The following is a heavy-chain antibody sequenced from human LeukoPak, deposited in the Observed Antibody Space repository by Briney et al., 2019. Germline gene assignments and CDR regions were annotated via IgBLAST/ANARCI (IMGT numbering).Heavy chain of an antibody. CDR2: IRSNADGGTT. D-gene: IGHD3-22*01. Sequence: PGGSLRLSCTASGFTFGDYAMSWVRQAPGKGLEWVGFIRSNADGGTTEYAASVKGRFTISRDDSKSIAYLQMNSLKTEDTAVYYCTRDPPQDYYYDSSGYYTDYWGQGTLVTVSS. J-gene: IGHJ4*02. CDR1: GFTFGDYA. V-gene: IGHV3-49*04. CDR3: TRDPPQDYYYDSSGYYTDY.